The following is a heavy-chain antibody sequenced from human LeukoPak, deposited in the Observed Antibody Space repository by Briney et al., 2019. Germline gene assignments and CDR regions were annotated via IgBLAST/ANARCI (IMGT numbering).Heavy chain of an antibody. D-gene: IGHD6-19*01. J-gene: IGHJ5*02. CDR1: GYSFTSYW. CDR2: IYPGDSDT. V-gene: IGHV5-51*01. Sequence: GESLKISCKGSGYSFTSYWIGWVRPLPGKGLEWMGIIYPGDSDTRYSPSFQGQVTISADKSISTAYLQWSSLKASDTAMYYCARVSEWPSWWFDPWGQGTLVTISS. CDR3: ARVSEWPSWWFDP.